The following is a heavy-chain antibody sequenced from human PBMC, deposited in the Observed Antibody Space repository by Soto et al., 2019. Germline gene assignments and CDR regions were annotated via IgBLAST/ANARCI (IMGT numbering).Heavy chain of an antibody. J-gene: IGHJ5*02. CDR3: ARDMPAGFTPYFDP. D-gene: IGHD2-15*01. V-gene: IGHV4-59*11. CDR1: GGTLTSHH. CDR2: TSYTGNT. Sequence: XTLSLPCFVSGGTLTSHHISWIRRVPVQGLEWIAYTSYTGNTNCNPSLQSRVTISLDTPKNQLYLKLTHMTAAATAVYYCARDMPAGFTPYFDPWGQGTLVTVSS.